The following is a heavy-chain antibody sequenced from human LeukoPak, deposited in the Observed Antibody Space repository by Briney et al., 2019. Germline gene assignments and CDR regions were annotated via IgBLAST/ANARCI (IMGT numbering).Heavy chain of an antibody. Sequence: GGSLRLSCAASGFTFSTNYLSWVRQAPGKGLQWVSVISNGNNAYYADSMRGRFTISRDNSRSILYLQMDSLRGEDTAVYFCARVVPPYDNGHGHLGSWGRGTLVTVSS. V-gene: IGHV3-53*01. CDR1: GFTFSTNY. J-gene: IGHJ4*02. D-gene: IGHD3-10*01. CDR2: ISNGNNA. CDR3: ARVVPPYDNGHGHLGS.